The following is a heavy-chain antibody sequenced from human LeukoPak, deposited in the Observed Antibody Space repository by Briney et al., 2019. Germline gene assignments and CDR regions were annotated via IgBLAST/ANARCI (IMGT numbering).Heavy chain of an antibody. D-gene: IGHD3-22*01. V-gene: IGHV3-23*01. CDR1: GFTFSSYA. CDR2: INGSGGST. CDR3: AKVRGYYDSSGYYSGFDY. Sequence: PGGSLRLSCAASGFTFSSYAMSWVRQAPGKGLEWVSAINGSGGSTYYADSVKGRFTISRDNSKNTLYLQMNSLRAEDTAVYYCAKVRGYYDSSGYYSGFDYWGQGTLVSVSS. J-gene: IGHJ4*02.